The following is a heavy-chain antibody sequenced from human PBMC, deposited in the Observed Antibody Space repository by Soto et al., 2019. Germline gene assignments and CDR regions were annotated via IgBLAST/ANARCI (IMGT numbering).Heavy chain of an antibody. CDR2: ISWNSGSI. CDR3: AKGYDYGDYGSDFDY. V-gene: IGHV3-9*01. Sequence: EVQLVESGGGLVQPGRSLRLSCAASGFTFDDYAMHWVRQAPGKGLEWVSGISWNSGSIGYADSVKGRFTISRDNAKNSLYLQMNSLRAEDTALYYCAKGYDYGDYGSDFDYWCQGTLVTVSS. CDR1: GFTFDDYA. J-gene: IGHJ4*02. D-gene: IGHD4-17*01.